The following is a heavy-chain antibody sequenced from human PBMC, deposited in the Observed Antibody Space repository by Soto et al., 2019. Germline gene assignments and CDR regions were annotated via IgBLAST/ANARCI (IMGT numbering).Heavy chain of an antibody. CDR1: GFTFSDYA. V-gene: IGHV3-23*01. CDR3: AKDPSTGSADY. CDR2: ISGGGFDT. D-gene: IGHD3-9*01. J-gene: IGHJ4*02. Sequence: GSLRLSCAPSGFTFSDYAMSWVRQAPGKGLEWVSTISGGGFDTHYADSVKGRFTISRDNVKDTLYIQMNSLRVEDTAVYYCAKDPSTGSADYWGQGTLVTVSS.